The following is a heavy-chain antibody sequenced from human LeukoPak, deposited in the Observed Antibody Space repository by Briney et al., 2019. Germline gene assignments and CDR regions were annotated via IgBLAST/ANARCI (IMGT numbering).Heavy chain of an antibody. Sequence: GGSLRLSCAASGFTFSSYAMSWVRQAPGKGLEWVSAISGSGGSTYYADSVKGRFTISRDNSKNTLYLLMNSLRAEVTAVYYCAKKTYGDYSEFDYWGQGTLVTVSS. D-gene: IGHD4-17*01. CDR3: AKKTYGDYSEFDY. J-gene: IGHJ4*02. CDR2: ISGSGGST. CDR1: GFTFSSYA. V-gene: IGHV3-23*01.